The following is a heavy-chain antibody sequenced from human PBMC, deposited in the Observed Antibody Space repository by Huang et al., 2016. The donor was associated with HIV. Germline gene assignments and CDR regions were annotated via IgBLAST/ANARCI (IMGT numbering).Heavy chain of an antibody. CDR3: ARGQLGSYGDYDVLY. J-gene: IGHJ4*02. CDR1: GGTFSKYA. V-gene: IGHV1-69*13. CDR2: IIPMFVTP. D-gene: IGHD4-17*01. Sequence: QVQLVQSGAEVKTPGSSVKVSCKASGGTFSKYASRWVRQAPGQGLEWMGGIIPMFVTPNYARKFQGRVTITADDSTSTTYVEVSSLRSEDTALYYCARGQLGSYGDYDVLYWGQGTLVTVSS.